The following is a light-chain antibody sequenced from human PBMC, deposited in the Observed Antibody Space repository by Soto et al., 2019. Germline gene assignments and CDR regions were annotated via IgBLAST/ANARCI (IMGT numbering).Light chain of an antibody. CDR1: RSFSGW. Sequence: DIQMTQSPSTLSASVGDRVTVPCRGSRSFSGWLGWYQQKPGKAPKLLIYDASNLESGVPSRFSGSGSGTEFTLTISSLQPDDFATYYCQRFRTFGQGTKVEIK. CDR2: DAS. V-gene: IGKV1-5*01. CDR3: QRFRT. J-gene: IGKJ1*01.